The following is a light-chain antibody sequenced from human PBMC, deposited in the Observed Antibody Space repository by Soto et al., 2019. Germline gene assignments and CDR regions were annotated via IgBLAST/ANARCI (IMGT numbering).Light chain of an antibody. CDR1: QSLLHSNGYNY. V-gene: IGKV2-28*01. J-gene: IGKJ3*01. Sequence: DIVMTQSPLSLPVTPGEPPSISCRSSQSLLHSNGYNYLDWYLQKPGQSPQLLIYLGSNRASGVPDRFGGSGSGTDFTLKISRVEAEDVGVYYCMQALQTPRTFGHGTKVDIK. CDR2: LGS. CDR3: MQALQTPRT.